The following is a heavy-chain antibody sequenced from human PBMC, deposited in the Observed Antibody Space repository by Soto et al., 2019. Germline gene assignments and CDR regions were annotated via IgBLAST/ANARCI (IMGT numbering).Heavy chain of an antibody. D-gene: IGHD3-22*01. CDR1: GDSISSGDNY. CDR2: IYYSGST. Sequence: SETLSLTCSVSGDSISSGDNYRSWIRQPPGKGLEWIGFIYYSGSTYYNPSLQSRVIISVDTSKNQFSLKLSSVTAADTAVYYCARKHLTYYYDSSGYFGFDYWGQGTLVTVSS. V-gene: IGHV4-30-4*01. CDR3: ARKHLTYYYDSSGYFGFDY. J-gene: IGHJ4*02.